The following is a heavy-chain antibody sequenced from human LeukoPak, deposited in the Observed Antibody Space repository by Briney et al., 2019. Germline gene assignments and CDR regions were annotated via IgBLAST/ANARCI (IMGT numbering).Heavy chain of an antibody. CDR2: INHSGST. CDR1: GGSFSDYY. V-gene: IGHV4-34*01. D-gene: IGHD3-22*01. Sequence: PSETLSLTCAVYGGSFSDYYWSWIRQPPGKGLEWIGEINHSGSTNYNPSLKSRVTISVDTSKNQFSLKLSSVTAADTAVYYCARGVNYYDSSGSIFRYWGQGTLVTVSS. CDR3: ARGVNYYDSSGSIFRY. J-gene: IGHJ4*02.